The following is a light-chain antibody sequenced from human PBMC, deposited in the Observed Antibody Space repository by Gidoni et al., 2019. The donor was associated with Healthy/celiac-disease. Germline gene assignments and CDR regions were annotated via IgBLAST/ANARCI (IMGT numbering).Light chain of an antibody. Sequence: QSALTQPASVSVSPGQSTTISCTGTSSDVGGYNYVSWYQQHPGKAPKLMIYEVSNRPSGVSNRFSGSKSGNTASLTISGLQAEDEADYYCSSYTSSSTPHVVFGGGTKLTVL. CDR2: EVS. J-gene: IGLJ2*01. CDR3: SSYTSSSTPHVV. CDR1: SSDVGGYNY. V-gene: IGLV2-14*01.